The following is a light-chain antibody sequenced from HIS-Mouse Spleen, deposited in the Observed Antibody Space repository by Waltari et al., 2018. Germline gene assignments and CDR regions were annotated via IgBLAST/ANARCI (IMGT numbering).Light chain of an antibody. CDR3: MQALQTPST. V-gene: IGKV2-28*01. J-gene: IGKJ4*01. CDR1: QSLLHSNGYNY. Sequence: DIVMTQSPLSLPVTPGEPASISCRSSQSLLHSNGYNYLDWYLQKPGHSPQLLIYLGSNRAAGVPDRFSGSGSGTDFTLKISRVEAEDVGVYYCMQALQTPSTFGGGTKVEIK. CDR2: LGS.